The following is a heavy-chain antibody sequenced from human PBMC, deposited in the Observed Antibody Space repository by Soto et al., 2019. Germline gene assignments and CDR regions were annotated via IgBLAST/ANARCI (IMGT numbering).Heavy chain of an antibody. D-gene: IGHD5-18*01. CDR2: ISGSGGST. Sequence: GGSLRLSCAASGFTFSSYAMSWVRQAPGKGLEWVSAISGSGGSTYYADSVKGRFTISRDNSKNTLYLQMNSLRAEDTAVYYCAKDGGYGYGYSPRYYYGMDVWGQGTTVTVSS. V-gene: IGHV3-23*01. J-gene: IGHJ6*02. CDR1: GFTFSSYA. CDR3: AKDGGYGYGYSPRYYYGMDV.